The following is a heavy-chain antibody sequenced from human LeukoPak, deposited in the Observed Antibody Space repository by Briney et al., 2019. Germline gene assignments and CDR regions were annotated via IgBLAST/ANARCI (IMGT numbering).Heavy chain of an antibody. D-gene: IGHD4-23*01. CDR3: ARRGSPKETTVVTPFRFDP. J-gene: IGHJ5*02. CDR1: GGSISSSSYY. Sequence: SETLSLTRTVSGGSISSSSYYWGWIRQPPGKGLEWIGSIYYSGSTYYNPSLKSRVTISVDTSKNQFSLKLSSVTAADTAVYYCARRGSPKETTVVTPFRFDPWGQGTLVTVSS. V-gene: IGHV4-39*07. CDR2: IYYSGST.